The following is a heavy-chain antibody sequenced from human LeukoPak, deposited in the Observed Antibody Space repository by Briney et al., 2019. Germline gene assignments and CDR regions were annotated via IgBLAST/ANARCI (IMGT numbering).Heavy chain of an antibody. CDR3: ASPMVRGVMERDY. Sequence: GGSLRLSCAASGFAFSRYGIVWVRQAPGRGLEWVSAISGSGGSTYYADSVKGRFTISRDNSKNTLYLQMNSLRAEDTAVYYCASPMVRGVMERDYWGQGTLVTVSS. CDR2: ISGSGGST. V-gene: IGHV3-23*01. J-gene: IGHJ4*02. D-gene: IGHD3-10*01. CDR1: GFAFSRYG.